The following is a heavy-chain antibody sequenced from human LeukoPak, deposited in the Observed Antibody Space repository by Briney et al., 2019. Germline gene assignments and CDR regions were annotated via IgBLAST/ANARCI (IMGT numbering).Heavy chain of an antibody. CDR2: IYYSGST. J-gene: IGHJ4*02. D-gene: IGHD3-22*01. V-gene: IGHV4-59*12. CDR1: GGSISSYY. CDR3: ARTNPFWLLGDGFDY. Sequence: PSETLSLTCTVSGGSISSYYWSWIRQPPGKGLEWIGYIYYSGSTNYNPSLKSRVTISVDTSKNQFSLKLSSVTAADTAVYYCARTNPFWLLGDGFDYWGQGTLVTVSS.